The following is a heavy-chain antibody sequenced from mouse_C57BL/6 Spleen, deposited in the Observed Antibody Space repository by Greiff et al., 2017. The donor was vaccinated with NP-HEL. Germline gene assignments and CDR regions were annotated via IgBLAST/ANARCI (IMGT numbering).Heavy chain of an antibody. CDR2: IDPSDSDT. CDR3: ARSLNSLLPY. CDR1: GYTFTSYW. Sequence: VQLQQPGAELVRPGSSVKLSCKASGYTFTSYWMHWVKQRPIQGLEWIGNIDPSDSDTHYNQKFKDKATLTVDKSSSTAYMQLSSLTSEDSAVDYCARSLNSLLPYWGQGTLVTVSA. V-gene: IGHV1-52*01. D-gene: IGHD1-3*01. J-gene: IGHJ3*01.